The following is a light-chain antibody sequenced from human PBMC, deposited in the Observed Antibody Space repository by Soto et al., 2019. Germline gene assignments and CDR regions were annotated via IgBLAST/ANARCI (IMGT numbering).Light chain of an antibody. CDR2: KAS. J-gene: IGKJ4*01. CDR1: QTINNW. V-gene: IGKV1-5*03. Sequence: DIQMTQSPSTLSASVGDIVTITCRASQTINNWLAWYQQKPGKAPKLLIYKASSLESGVPSRFSGSGSGTEFILTISSLQHDDFATYSCQQYDSYTLTFGGGTMVEFK. CDR3: QQYDSYTLT.